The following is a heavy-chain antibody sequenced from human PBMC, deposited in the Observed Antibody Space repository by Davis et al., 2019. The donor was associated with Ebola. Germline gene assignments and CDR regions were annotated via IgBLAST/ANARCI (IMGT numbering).Heavy chain of an antibody. CDR1: GFIFSSYA. Sequence: GESLKISCAASGFIFSSYAMSWVRQAPGKGLEWVSSISVRSITYHADSVKGRFTISRDNSKNTLYLQMNSLRAEDTAVYYCAKVHPPTTVTTGWFDPWAREPRSPSP. V-gene: IGHV3-23*01. D-gene: IGHD4-17*01. J-gene: IGHJ5*02. CDR3: AKVHPPTTVTTGWFDP. CDR2: ISVRSIT.